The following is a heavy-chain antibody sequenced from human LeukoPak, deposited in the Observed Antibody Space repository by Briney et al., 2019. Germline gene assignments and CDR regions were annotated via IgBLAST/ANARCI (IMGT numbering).Heavy chain of an antibody. CDR3: ARDVTIFGELRPNWFDP. CDR2: INPSGGST. Sequence: ASVKVSCKASGYTFTSYYMHWVRQAPGQGLEWMGIINPSGGSTSYAQKFQGRVTITADKSTSTAYMELSSLRSEDTAVYYCARDVTIFGELRPNWFDPWGQGTLVTVSS. J-gene: IGHJ5*02. CDR1: GYTFTSYY. D-gene: IGHD3-3*01. V-gene: IGHV1-46*01.